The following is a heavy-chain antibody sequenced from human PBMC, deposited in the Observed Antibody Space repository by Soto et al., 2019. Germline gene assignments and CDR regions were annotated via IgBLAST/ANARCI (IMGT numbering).Heavy chain of an antibody. D-gene: IGHD3-3*01. CDR1: GYTFTGYY. J-gene: IGHJ4*02. V-gene: IGHV1-2*04. CDR3: ARRSLRFLEWFDY. Sequence: QVQLVQSGAEVKKPGASVKVSCKASGYTFTGYYMHWLRQAPGQGLEWMGWINPNSGGTNYAQKFQGWVTMTRDTSISTAYMGLSRLRSADTAVYYCARRSLRFLEWFDYVGQGTLVTFSS. CDR2: INPNSGGT.